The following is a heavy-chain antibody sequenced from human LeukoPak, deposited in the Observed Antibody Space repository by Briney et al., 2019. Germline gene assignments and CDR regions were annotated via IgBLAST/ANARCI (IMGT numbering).Heavy chain of an antibody. CDR1: GGSFSGYY. D-gene: IGHD3-9*01. J-gene: IGHJ4*02. CDR2: INHSGST. V-gene: IGHV4-34*01. CDR3: ASSAHYDILTGYSYRYYFDY. Sequence: SETLSLTCAVYGGSFSGYYWSWIRQPPGKGLEWIGEINHSGSTNYNPSLKSRVTISVDTSKNQFSLKLSSVTAADTAVCYCASSAHYDILTGYSYRYYFDYWGQGTLVTVSS.